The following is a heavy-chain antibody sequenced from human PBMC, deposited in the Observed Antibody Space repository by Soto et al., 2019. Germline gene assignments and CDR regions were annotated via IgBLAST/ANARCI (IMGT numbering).Heavy chain of an antibody. Sequence: SETLSLTCTVSGVSSTSFYWSWIRQSPGKGLEWIGYIFDNGDVKYNPSLMSRLTMSIDMSKNEFSLRLESVTAADTAMYYCARGWGSKWYYFDSWGEGTLVTVSS. CDR2: IFDNGDV. J-gene: IGHJ4*02. V-gene: IGHV4-59*01. D-gene: IGHD3-16*01. CDR1: GVSSTSFY. CDR3: ARGWGSKWYYFDS.